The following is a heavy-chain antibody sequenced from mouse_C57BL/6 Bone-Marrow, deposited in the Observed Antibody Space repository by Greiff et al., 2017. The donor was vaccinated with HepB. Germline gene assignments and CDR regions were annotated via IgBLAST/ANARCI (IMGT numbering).Heavy chain of an antibody. D-gene: IGHD1-1*01. J-gene: IGHJ2*01. CDR1: GYTFTDYY. CDR2: INPYNGGT. CDR3: ARCPFYYYGSSYGFDY. Sequence: VQLQQSGPVLVKPGASVKMSCKASGYTFTDYYMNWVKQSHGKSLEWIGVINPYNGGTSYNQKFKGKATLTVDKSSSTAYMELNSLTSEDSAVYYCARCPFYYYGSSYGFDYWGQGTTLTVAS. V-gene: IGHV1-19*01.